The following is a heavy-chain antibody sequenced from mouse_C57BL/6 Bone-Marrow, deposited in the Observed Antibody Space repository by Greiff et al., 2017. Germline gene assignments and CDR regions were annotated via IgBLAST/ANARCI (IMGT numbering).Heavy chain of an antibody. CDR3: ARRSRYAMDY. D-gene: IGHD1-1*01. J-gene: IGHJ4*01. CDR2: ISNLAYSI. Sequence: VQGVESGGGLVQPGGSLKLSCAASGFTFSDYGMAWVRQAPRKGPEWVAFISNLAYSIYYADTVTGRFTISRENAKNTLYLEMSSLRSEDTAMYYCARRSRYAMDYWGQGTSVTVSS. V-gene: IGHV5-15*01. CDR1: GFTFSDYG.